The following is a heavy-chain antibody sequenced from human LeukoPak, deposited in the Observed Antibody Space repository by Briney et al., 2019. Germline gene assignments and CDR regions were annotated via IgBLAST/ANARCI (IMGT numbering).Heavy chain of an antibody. CDR3: VRDLILVWTPGDDFDF. CDR2: INEDGSII. V-gene: IGHV3-74*01. D-gene: IGHD3-16*01. J-gene: IGHJ4*02. Sequence: GGSLRLSCAASGFTFSGYWVHWVRQAPGKGLEWVSRINEDGSIITFADSVKGRFIISRDNTKNSLYLQMNSLGAEDTDVYYCVRDLILVWTPGDDFDFWGQGTLVTVSS. CDR1: GFTFSGYW.